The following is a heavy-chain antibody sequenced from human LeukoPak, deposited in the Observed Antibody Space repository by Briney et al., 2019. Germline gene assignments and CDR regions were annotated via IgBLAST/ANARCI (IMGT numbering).Heavy chain of an antibody. CDR3: ARGFALDF. V-gene: IGHV6-1*01. J-gene: IGHJ3*01. CDR2: TYYRAKGYY. CDR1: GDTVSSSSAA. Sequence: SQTLSLTCDISGDTVSSSSAAWNWIRQSPSRGLEWLGRTYYRAKGYYDYAVSVKSRITISPDTSTTQFSLQLKSVTADDTAVYYCARGFALDFWGQGTMVTVSS.